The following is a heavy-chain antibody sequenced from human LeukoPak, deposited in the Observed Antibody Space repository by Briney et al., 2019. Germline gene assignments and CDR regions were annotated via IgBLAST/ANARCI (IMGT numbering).Heavy chain of an antibody. D-gene: IGHD5-12*01. V-gene: IGHV1-18*01. CDR3: ARDSLAYSGSYYYMDV. CDR2: ISAYNGNT. J-gene: IGHJ6*03. CDR1: GYTFTSCG. Sequence: ASVKVSCKASGYTFTSCGISWVQQAPGQGLEWMGWISAYNGNTNYAQKLQGRVTMTTDTSTSTAYMELRSLRSDDTAVYYCARDSLAYSGSYYYMDVWGKGTTVTISS.